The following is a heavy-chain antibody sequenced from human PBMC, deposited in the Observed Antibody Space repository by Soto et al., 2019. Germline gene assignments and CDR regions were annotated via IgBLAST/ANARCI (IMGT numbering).Heavy chain of an antibody. D-gene: IGHD2-2*01. CDR2: ISHSGGST. V-gene: IGHV3-23*01. J-gene: IGHJ4*02. Sequence: GGALRVSSAASGFTVNGYAMNWVRQSPGKGLEGVSAISHSGGSTYYADSVKGRFTISRDNSKHTLYLQLNGLRAEDTGLYYCAKACSSTSCYSKPSRIEPLFWGQGPLVTVSP. CDR3: AKACSSTSCYSKPSRIEPLF. CDR1: GFTVNGYA.